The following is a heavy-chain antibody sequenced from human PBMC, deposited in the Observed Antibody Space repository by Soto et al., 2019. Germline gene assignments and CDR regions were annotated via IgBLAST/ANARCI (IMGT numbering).Heavy chain of an antibody. J-gene: IGHJ3*01. CDR1: GFSFSIYS. Sequence: PGGSLRLPCEASGFSFSIYSMNSVRQAPGKGLEWVSYMTSDSKTIHYADSVKGRFTIFRDNAKNSLYLQMNSLRAEDTAVYYCARGVTYGFDAWGQGTMVTVSS. V-gene: IGHV3-48*01. CDR2: MTSDSKTI. CDR3: ARGVTYGFDA. D-gene: IGHD2-21*02.